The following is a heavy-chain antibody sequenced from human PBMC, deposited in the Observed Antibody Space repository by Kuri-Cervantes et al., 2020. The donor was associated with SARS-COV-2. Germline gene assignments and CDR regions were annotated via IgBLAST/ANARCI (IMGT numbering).Heavy chain of an antibody. Sequence: SETLSLTCTVSGGSISSGVYYWGLIRQLQGKGFEFIGTIYYDGRTYYNTYLKSQVTISVDTSKNQFTLKLSSVTAADTAVYYCARHDYWGQGTLVTVSS. CDR1: GGSISSGVYY. CDR2: IYYDGRT. V-gene: IGHV4-39*01. J-gene: IGHJ4*02. CDR3: ARHDY.